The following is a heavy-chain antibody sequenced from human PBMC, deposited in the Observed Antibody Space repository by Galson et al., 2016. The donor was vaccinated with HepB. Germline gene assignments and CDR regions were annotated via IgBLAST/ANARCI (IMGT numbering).Heavy chain of an antibody. D-gene: IGHD1-26*01. CDR3: AKNSLRVIVGAADY. V-gene: IGHV3-30*18. CDR2: ISYDGSHK. CDR1: GFPFSSYG. J-gene: IGHJ4*02. Sequence: SLRLSCAASSGFPFSSYGLHWVRQGPGKGLEWVSVISYDGSHKYYADSVKGRFTISRDISKNTLYLQMNSLRAEDTAVYYCAKNSLRVIVGAADYWGQGTLVTVSS.